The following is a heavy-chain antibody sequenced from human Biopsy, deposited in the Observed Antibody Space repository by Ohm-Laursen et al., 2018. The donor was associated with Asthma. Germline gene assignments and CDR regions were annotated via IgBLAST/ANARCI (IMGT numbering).Heavy chain of an antibody. V-gene: IGHV3-30*03. CDR1: GFTVSRDN. CDR3: VRDGTDDAFDI. J-gene: IGHJ3*02. Sequence: SLRLSCTASGFTVSRDNMFWVRQAPGKGLEWVGVISKDASTQDYADSVKGRFTMARDNSKNTLDLQMNSLREEDTAVYYCVRDGTDDAFDIWGQGTVVSVSS. D-gene: IGHD1-1*01. CDR2: ISKDASTQ.